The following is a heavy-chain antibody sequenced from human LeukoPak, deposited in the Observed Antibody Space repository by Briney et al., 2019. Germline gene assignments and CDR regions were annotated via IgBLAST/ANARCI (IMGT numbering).Heavy chain of an antibody. V-gene: IGHV3-30*03. Sequence: GRSLRLSCAASGFTFSSYDMHWVRQAPGKGPEWVAVISYDGTNKYYADDSVKGRFTISRDNSRDTLYLQMNSVRAEDTAVYYCAVLQSGTPTHWGQGTLVTVSS. D-gene: IGHD3-10*01. CDR2: ISYDGTNK. J-gene: IGHJ4*02. CDR1: GFTFSSYD. CDR3: AVLQSGTPTH.